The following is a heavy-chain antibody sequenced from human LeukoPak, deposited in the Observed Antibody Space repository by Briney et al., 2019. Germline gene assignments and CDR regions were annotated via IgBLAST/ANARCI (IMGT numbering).Heavy chain of an antibody. CDR3: AREPAPRLIGGYLDY. D-gene: IGHD3-22*01. CDR1: GGSISSSSYY. V-gene: IGHV4-39*07. Sequence: PSETLSLTCTVSGGSISSSSYYWGWIRQPPGKGLEWIGSIYYSGSTYYNPSLKSRVTISVDTSKNQFSLKLSSVTAADTAVYYCAREPAPRLIGGYLDYWGQGTLVTVST. CDR2: IYYSGST. J-gene: IGHJ4*02.